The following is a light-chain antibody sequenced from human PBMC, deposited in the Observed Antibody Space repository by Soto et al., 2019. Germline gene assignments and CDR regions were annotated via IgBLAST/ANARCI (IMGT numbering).Light chain of an antibody. J-gene: IGLJ2*01. V-gene: IGLV2-14*01. CDR3: SSYTSRSTLFV. CDR1: SSDFGGYNY. Sequence: QPVLTQPASVSGSPGQSITISCTGTSSDFGGYNYVSWYQQHPGKAPKLMIYDVSNRPSGVSNRFSGSKSGNTASLTISGLQAEDEADYYCSSYTSRSTLFVFGGGTQLTVL. CDR2: DVS.